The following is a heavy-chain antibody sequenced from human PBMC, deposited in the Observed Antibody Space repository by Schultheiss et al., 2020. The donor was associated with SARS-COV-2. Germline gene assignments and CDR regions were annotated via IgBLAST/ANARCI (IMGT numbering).Heavy chain of an antibody. CDR1: GGPFSNYA. CDR3: ARAARVEQLFSVRGGHLDY. J-gene: IGHJ4*02. D-gene: IGHD3-10*01. Sequence: SETLSLTCAVYGGPFSNYAWTWIRQSPGKGLEWIGDINHRGSTNYNPSLRSRVTISVDTSKNQFSLKLGSVTAADTAVYFCARAARVEQLFSVRGGHLDYWGRGTQVTVSS. CDR2: INHRGST. V-gene: IGHV4-34*01.